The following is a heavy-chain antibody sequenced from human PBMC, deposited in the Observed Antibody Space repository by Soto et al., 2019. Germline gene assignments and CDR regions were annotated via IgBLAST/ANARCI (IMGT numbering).Heavy chain of an antibody. D-gene: IGHD3-3*01. CDR1: GYTFTSYG. CDR3: ARPNYDFLSSSVRYYYCYYMDV. V-gene: IGHV1-18*01. CDR2: ISAYNGNT. Sequence: QVQLVQSGAEVKKPGASVKVSCKASGYTFTSYGISWVRQSPGQGLEWMGWISAYNGNTNYAQKPKGRVTMSTDKSTSSSYTEVRRLRSDGTGVYYCARPNYDFLSSSVRYYYCYYMDVWGKGTTVTVSS. J-gene: IGHJ6*03.